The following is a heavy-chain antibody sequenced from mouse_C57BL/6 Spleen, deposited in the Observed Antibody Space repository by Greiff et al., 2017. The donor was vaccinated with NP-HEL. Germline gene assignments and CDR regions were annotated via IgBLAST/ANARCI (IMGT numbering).Heavy chain of an antibody. Sequence: EVQLQQSGAELVRPGASVKLSCTASGFNIKDYYMHWVKQRPEQGLEWIGRIDPEDGDTEYAPKFQGKATMTADTSSNTAYLQRSSLTSEETAVYNRSRGEREAMDYWGQGTSVTVSA. V-gene: IGHV14-1*01. CDR3: SRGEREAMDY. CDR1: GFNIKDYY. J-gene: IGHJ4*01. CDR2: IDPEDGDT.